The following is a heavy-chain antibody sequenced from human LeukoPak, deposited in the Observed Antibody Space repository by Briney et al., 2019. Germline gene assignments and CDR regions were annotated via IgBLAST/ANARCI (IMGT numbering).Heavy chain of an antibody. CDR1: GFTFSSYA. J-gene: IGHJ4*02. V-gene: IGHV3-23*01. CDR3: ARVKGAGYYVQYYFDY. Sequence: PGGSLRLSCAASGFTFSSYAMSWVRQAPGKGLEWVSAISGSGGSTYYADSVEGRFTISRDNSKDTLYLQMNSLRAEDTAVYYCARVKGAGYYVQYYFDYWGQGTLVTVSS. CDR2: ISGSGGST. D-gene: IGHD3-9*01.